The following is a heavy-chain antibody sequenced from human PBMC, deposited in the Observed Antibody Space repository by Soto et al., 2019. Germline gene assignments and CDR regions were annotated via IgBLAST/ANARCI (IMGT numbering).Heavy chain of an antibody. D-gene: IGHD3-10*01. CDR1: GYTLINND. CDR3: AGDYKGSGGGRFDP. CDR2: MKPNSGAT. J-gene: IGHJ5*02. Sequence: QVQLVQSGAEVKKPGASVKVSCKASGYTLINNDINWVRQAAGQGLEWMGWMKPNSGATGYAQKFQGRVSLTRDTSTNTAYMEVSSLTSDDTAVYYCAGDYKGSGGGRFDPWGQGTLATVSS. V-gene: IGHV1-8*01.